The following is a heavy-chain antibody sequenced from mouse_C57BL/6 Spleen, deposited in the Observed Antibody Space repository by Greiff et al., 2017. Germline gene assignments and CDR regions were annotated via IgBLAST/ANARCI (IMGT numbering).Heavy chain of an antibody. CDR1: GYSFTDYN. CDR3: ADLYDYGEKGDFDY. Sequence: VQLKQSGPELVKPGASVKISCKASGYSFTDYNMHWVKQSNGQSLEWIGEINPNYGTTSYNQQFKGKATLTVDQSSSTAYMQLNSLTSEDSAVYYGADLYDYGEKGDFDYWGQGTTLTVSS. J-gene: IGHJ2*01. V-gene: IGHV1-39*01. D-gene: IGHD2-4*01. CDR2: INPNYGTT.